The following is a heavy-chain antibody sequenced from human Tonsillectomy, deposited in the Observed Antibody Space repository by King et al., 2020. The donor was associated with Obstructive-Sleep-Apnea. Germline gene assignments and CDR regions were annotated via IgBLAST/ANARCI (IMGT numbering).Heavy chain of an antibody. CDR2: IYHSGNT. D-gene: IGHD5-24*01. J-gene: IGHJ6*02. Sequence: VQLQESGPGLVKPSGTLSLTCAVSGGSISSTNWWNWVRQPPGKGLEWIGEIYHSGNTNYNPSLKIRVTISVVKSKNQFSLNLNSVTAADTAVYYCARVTWRPNYYGLDVWGQGTTVTVSS. CDR1: GGSISSTNW. V-gene: IGHV4-4*02. CDR3: ARVTWRPNYYGLDV.